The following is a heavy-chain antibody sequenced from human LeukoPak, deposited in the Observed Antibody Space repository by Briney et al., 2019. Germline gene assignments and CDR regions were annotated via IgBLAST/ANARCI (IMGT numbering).Heavy chain of an antibody. V-gene: IGHV4-4*07. Sequence: PSETLSLTCTVSGGSISSYYWSWIRQPAGKGLEWIGRIYISGSTNYNPSLKSRVTMSVDTSKNQFSLKLSSVTAADTAVYYCARALKVRWYQLLPDAFDIWGQGTMVTVSS. D-gene: IGHD2-2*01. CDR1: GGSISSYY. J-gene: IGHJ3*02. CDR3: ARALKVRWYQLLPDAFDI. CDR2: IYISGST.